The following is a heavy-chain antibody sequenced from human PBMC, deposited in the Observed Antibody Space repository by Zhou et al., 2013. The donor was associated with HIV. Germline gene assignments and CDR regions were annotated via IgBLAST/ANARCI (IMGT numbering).Heavy chain of an antibody. Sequence: QMVQSGLEVKTPGASVKVSCKTSGYTFREYGVTWVRQAPGQRLEWMGWVSGNNGNADYAPPFKGRVTMTTDASATTAYMDLRSLTSDDTAVYYCTSMGRDGFDIWGQGTMVIVSS. CDR3: TSMGRDGFDI. CDR1: GYTFREYG. D-gene: IGHD5-18*01. V-gene: IGHV1-18*01. CDR2: VSGNNGNA. J-gene: IGHJ3*02.